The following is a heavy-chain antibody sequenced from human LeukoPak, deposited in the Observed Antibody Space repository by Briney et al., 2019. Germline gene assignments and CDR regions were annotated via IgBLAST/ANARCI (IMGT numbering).Heavy chain of an antibody. D-gene: IGHD2-21*02. CDR2: IYTSGST. CDR1: GGSISRYY. CDR3: ARQGGDHWFDP. J-gene: IGHJ5*02. Sequence: SETLSLTCTVSGGSISRYYWSWIRQPPGKGLEWIVYIYTSGSTNYNPSLKSRVTISVDTSKNQFSLKLSAVTAADTAVYYCARQGGDHWFDPWGQGTLVTVSS. V-gene: IGHV4-4*09.